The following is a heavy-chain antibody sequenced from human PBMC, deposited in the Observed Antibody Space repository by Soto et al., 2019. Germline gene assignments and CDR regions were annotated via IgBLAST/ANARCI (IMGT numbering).Heavy chain of an antibody. J-gene: IGHJ4*02. Sequence: PGGSLRLSCAASGFTFSSYAMSWVRQAPGRGLEWVSTISVSGANTYYADSVRGRFTISRDTSNNTLYLQMSSLRAEDTALYYCAKDRDSYGPLFYFDYWGQGTLVTVSS. CDR1: GFTFSSYA. CDR3: AKDRDSYGPLFYFDY. CDR2: ISVSGANT. V-gene: IGHV3-23*01. D-gene: IGHD5-18*01.